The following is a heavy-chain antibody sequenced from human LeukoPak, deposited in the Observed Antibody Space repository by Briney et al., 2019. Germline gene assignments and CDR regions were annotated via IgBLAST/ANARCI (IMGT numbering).Heavy chain of an antibody. Sequence: GRSLRLSCAASGFTFDDYAMHWVRQAPGKGLEWVSGISWNSGSIGYADSVKGRFTISRDNAKNSLYLQMNSLRAEDTALYYCAKDSGYRAGYFDYWGQGTLVTVSS. J-gene: IGHJ4*02. D-gene: IGHD5-12*01. CDR3: AKDSGYRAGYFDY. V-gene: IGHV3-9*01. CDR2: ISWNSGSI. CDR1: GFTFDDYA.